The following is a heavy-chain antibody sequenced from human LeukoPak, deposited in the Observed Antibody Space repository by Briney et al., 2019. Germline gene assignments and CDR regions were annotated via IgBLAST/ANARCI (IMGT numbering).Heavy chain of an antibody. J-gene: IGHJ4*02. Sequence: GGSLRLSCAASGFTFDDYAMHWVRQAPGKGLEWVSGISWNSGSIGYADSVKGRFTISRDNAKNSLYLQMNSLRAQDTALYYCAKGFGSGSYVFYYFDYWGQGTLVTVSS. V-gene: IGHV3-9*01. D-gene: IGHD3-10*01. CDR1: GFTFDDYA. CDR2: ISWNSGSI. CDR3: AKGFGSGSYVFYYFDY.